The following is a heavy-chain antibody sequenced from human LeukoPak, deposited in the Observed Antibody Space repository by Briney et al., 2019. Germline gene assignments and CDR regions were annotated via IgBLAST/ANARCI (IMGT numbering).Heavy chain of an antibody. D-gene: IGHD3-22*01. CDR1: GFSFSSYG. J-gene: IGHJ4*02. CDR3: AKGPDYYDSSGYLATFDY. CDR2: IAYDGSHT. V-gene: IGHV3-30*18. Sequence: PGGSLRLSCAASGFSFSSYGMHWVRQAPGKGLEWVAVIAYDGSHTYYADFVKGRFTISRDNSKNTLYLQMNSLRPEDTAVYYCAKGPDYYDSSGYLATFDYWGQGTLVTVSS.